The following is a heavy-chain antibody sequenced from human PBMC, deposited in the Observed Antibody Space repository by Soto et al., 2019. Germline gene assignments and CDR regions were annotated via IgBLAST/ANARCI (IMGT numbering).Heavy chain of an antibody. CDR2: INPKTAAT. D-gene: IGHD1-26*01. J-gene: IGHJ6*02. CDR1: GYSFSDYF. Sequence: QVQLVQSGAEVKKSGASVKVSCKPSGYSFSDYFIQWVRQAPGQGLEWVAWINPKTAATNYAKKFQGRVSLTWDTSFSTAYMEVTRLRPDDTAVYYCARIKWGLDYYNGMDVWGQGTTVIVSS. V-gene: IGHV1-2*02. CDR3: ARIKWGLDYYNGMDV.